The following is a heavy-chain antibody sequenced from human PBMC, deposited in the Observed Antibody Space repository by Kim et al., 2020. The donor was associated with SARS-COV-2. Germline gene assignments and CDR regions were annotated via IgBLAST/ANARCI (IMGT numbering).Heavy chain of an antibody. J-gene: IGHJ4*02. Sequence: ASVKVSCKASGYTFTSYDINWVRQATGQGLEWMGWMNPNSGNTGYAQKFQGRVTMTRNTSISTAYMELSSLRSEDTAVYYCARVSSRDLLWFGELFDYWGQGTLVTVSS. CDR3: ARVSSRDLLWFGELFDY. CDR1: GYTFTSYD. V-gene: IGHV1-8*01. CDR2: MNPNSGNT. D-gene: IGHD3-10*01.